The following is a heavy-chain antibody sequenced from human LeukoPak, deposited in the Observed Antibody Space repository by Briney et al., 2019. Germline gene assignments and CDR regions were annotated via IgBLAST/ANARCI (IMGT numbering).Heavy chain of an antibody. J-gene: IGHJ6*02. D-gene: IGHD6-25*01. Sequence: PGGSLRLSCAASGFTVSSSYMSWVRQAPGKGLEWVSAISGSGGSTSYADSVKGRFTISRDNAKNTLYLQMNSLRAEDTAVYYCTHSSAYYYYGMDVWGQGTTVTVSS. CDR1: GFTVSSSY. CDR2: ISGSGGST. V-gene: IGHV3-23*01. CDR3: THSSAYYYYGMDV.